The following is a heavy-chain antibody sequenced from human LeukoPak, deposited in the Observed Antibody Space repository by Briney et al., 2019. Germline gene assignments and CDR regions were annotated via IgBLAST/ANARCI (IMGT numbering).Heavy chain of an antibody. CDR2: INWNSDSI. D-gene: IGHD6-19*01. CDR3: VRGQGSGWQGDYYGMDV. J-gene: IGHJ6*02. Sequence: PGGSLRLSCAASGFTFDDHAMHWVRQAPGKGLEWVSVINWNSDSIAYAASVKGRFNISRDNAKSSLYLQMSSLRAEDTALYYCVRGQGSGWQGDYYGMDVWGQGTTVTVSS. V-gene: IGHV3-9*01. CDR1: GFTFDDHA.